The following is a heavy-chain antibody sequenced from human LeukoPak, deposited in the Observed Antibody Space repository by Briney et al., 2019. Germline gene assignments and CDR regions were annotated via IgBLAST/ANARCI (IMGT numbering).Heavy chain of an antibody. Sequence: ASVKVSCKASGYTFTGYYMHWVRQAPGQGREWMGWINPNSGGTNYAQKFQGRVTMTRDTSISTAYMELSRLRSDDTAVYYCARDGIFRFLEWLDYWGQGTLVTVSS. V-gene: IGHV1-2*02. CDR1: GYTFTGYY. D-gene: IGHD3-3*01. CDR2: INPNSGGT. J-gene: IGHJ4*02. CDR3: ARDGIFRFLEWLDY.